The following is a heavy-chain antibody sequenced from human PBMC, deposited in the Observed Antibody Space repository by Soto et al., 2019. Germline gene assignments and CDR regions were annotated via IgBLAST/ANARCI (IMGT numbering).Heavy chain of an antibody. V-gene: IGHV1-46*01. CDR3: ARQARYCTNGVCSAYGMDV. J-gene: IGHJ6*02. CDR2: INPSGGST. Sequence: QVQLVQSGAEVKKPGASVKVSCKASGYTFTSYYMHWVRQAPGQGLEWMGIINPSGGSTSYAQKFQGRVTMTRDTSTSTVYMELSSLRSEDTAGYYCARQARYCTNGVCSAYGMDVWGQGTTVTVSS. CDR1: GYTFTSYY. D-gene: IGHD2-8*01.